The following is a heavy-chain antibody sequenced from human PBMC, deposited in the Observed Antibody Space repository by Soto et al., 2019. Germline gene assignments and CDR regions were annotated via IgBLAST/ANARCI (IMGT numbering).Heavy chain of an antibody. Sequence: QVHLVQFGAEVKKPGASVKVSCKGSGYGFTTYGITWVRQAPGQGLEWMAWISAHNGNTDYAQNLQGRVTVTRDTSTRTAYMELRSLRSDDTAVYYCARGRYGDYWGQGALVTVSS. J-gene: IGHJ4*02. CDR3: ARGRYGDY. D-gene: IGHD1-1*01. V-gene: IGHV1-18*01. CDR1: GYGFTTYG. CDR2: ISAHNGNT.